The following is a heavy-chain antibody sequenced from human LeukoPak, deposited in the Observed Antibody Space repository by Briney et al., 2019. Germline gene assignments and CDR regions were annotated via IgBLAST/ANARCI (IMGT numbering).Heavy chain of an antibody. V-gene: IGHV4-34*01. D-gene: IGHD1-26*01. CDR2: IHHRGRT. J-gene: IGHJ4*02. CDR1: GGSFSGYY. CDR3: ARGVSPKGMGGRRFDY. Sequence: SETLSLTCAVYGGSFSGYYWSWLRQPPGRGLEWIGEIHHRGRTNYNPSLKSRVTISVDTSKNQFSLKLSSVTAADTAVYYCARGVSPKGMGGRRFDYWGQGTLVTVSS.